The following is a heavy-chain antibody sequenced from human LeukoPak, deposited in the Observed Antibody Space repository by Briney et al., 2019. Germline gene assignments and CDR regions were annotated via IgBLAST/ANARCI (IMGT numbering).Heavy chain of an antibody. J-gene: IGHJ6*03. Sequence: GASVKVSCKASGYTFTDYYMHWVRQAPGQGLEWMGWINSNSGGTNYAQKFQGRVTMTRDTSISTAYMELSRLRSDDTAVYYCARDYDILTGYLPDYYYYYYMDVWGKGTTVTVSS. CDR2: INSNSGGT. CDR3: ARDYDILTGYLPDYYYYYYMDV. D-gene: IGHD3-9*01. CDR1: GYTFTDYY. V-gene: IGHV1-2*02.